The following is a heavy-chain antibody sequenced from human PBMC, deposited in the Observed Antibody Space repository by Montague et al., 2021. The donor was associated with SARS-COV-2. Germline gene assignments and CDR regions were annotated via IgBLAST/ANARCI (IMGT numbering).Heavy chain of an antibody. CDR1: GDSVSSNIAT. Sequence: CAISGDSVSSNIATWNWIRQSPSRGLEWLGRTYYRPKWYNDYAEXVKSRITIDPDTSKHQFSLHLNSVTPEDTAVYYCARDPPGPDGAFDLWGQGAMIIVSS. D-gene: IGHD5-24*01. J-gene: IGHJ3*01. V-gene: IGHV6-1*01. CDR2: TYYRPKWYN. CDR3: ARDPPGPDGAFDL.